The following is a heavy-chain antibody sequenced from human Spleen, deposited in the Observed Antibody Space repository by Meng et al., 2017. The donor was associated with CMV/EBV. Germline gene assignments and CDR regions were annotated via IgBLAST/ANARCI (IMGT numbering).Heavy chain of an antibody. CDR1: GFTLRSYA. CDR3: ARDGGSYSPIDY. CDR2: IKEDGSEK. D-gene: IGHD1-26*01. V-gene: IGHV3-7*01. Sequence: GESLKISCAASGFTLRSYAMSWVRQAPGKGLEWVANIKEDGSEKYYVDSVKGRFTISRDNAKNSLYLQMNSLRAEDTAVYYCARDGGSYSPIDYWGQGTLVTVSS. J-gene: IGHJ4*02.